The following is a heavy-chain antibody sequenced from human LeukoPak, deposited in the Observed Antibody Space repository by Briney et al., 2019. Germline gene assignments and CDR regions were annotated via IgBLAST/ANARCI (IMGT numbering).Heavy chain of an antibody. J-gene: IGHJ5*02. CDR3: ARDKGPEDILTGYYKVDWFDP. D-gene: IGHD3-9*01. CDR2: ITSSSSYI. Sequence: PGGSLRLSCAASGFTFSSYTMNWVRQAPGKGLEWVSSITSSSSYIYYADSVKGRFTISRDNAKNSLCLQMNSLRAEDTAAYYCARDKGPEDILTGYYKVDWFDPWGQGTLVTVSS. V-gene: IGHV3-21*01. CDR1: GFTFSSYT.